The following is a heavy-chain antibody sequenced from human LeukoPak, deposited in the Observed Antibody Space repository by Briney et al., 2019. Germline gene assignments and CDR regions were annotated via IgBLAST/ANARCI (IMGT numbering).Heavy chain of an antibody. CDR2: INHSGST. CDR3: ARGRYYYGSGSYALGWFDP. D-gene: IGHD3-10*01. J-gene: IGHJ5*02. Sequence: SETLSLTCAVYGGSFSGYYWSWIRQPPGKGLEWIGEINHSGSTNYNPSLKSRVTISVDTSKNQFSLKLSSVTAADTAVYHCARGRYYYGSGSYALGWFDPWGQGTLVTVSS. V-gene: IGHV4-34*01. CDR1: GGSFSGYY.